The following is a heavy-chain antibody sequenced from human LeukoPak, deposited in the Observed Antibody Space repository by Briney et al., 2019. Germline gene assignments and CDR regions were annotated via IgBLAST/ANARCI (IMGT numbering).Heavy chain of an antibody. Sequence: GGSLRLSFAASGFTFSSYWMHWVRQAPGEGLVWVSRINSDGSSTTYADSVKGRFSISRDNAKNTLYLQMNSLRAEDTAVYYCARDIHYYDSGTYVKVADYWGQGTLVTVSS. CDR3: ARDIHYYDSGTYVKVADY. CDR2: INSDGSST. V-gene: IGHV3-74*03. D-gene: IGHD3-22*01. J-gene: IGHJ4*02. CDR1: GFTFSSYW.